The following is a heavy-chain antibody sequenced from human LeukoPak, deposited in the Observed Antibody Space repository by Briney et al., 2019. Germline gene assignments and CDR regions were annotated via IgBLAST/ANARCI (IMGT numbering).Heavy chain of an antibody. CDR1: GFTFSIYG. CDR2: IWYDGSKK. V-gene: IGHV3-33*06. Sequence: PGRSLRLSCAASGFTFSIYGMHWVRQAPGKGLEWVAVIWYDGSKKYYADSVKGRFTISRDNSKNTLYLQMNSLRAEDTAVYFCANGNGQRFLEWLHEAYFDYWGQGTLVTVSS. CDR3: ANGNGQRFLEWLHEAYFDY. J-gene: IGHJ4*02. D-gene: IGHD3-3*01.